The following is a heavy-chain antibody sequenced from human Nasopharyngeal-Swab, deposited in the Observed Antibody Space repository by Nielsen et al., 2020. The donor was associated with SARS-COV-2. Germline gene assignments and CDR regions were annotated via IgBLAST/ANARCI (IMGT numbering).Heavy chain of an antibody. CDR1: GFTSSDYY. Sequence: GESLKISCAASGFTSSDYYMSWIRQAPGKGLEWVSYISSSGSTIYYADSVKGRFTISRDNAKNSLYLQMNSLRAEDTAVYYCARDSGYDILTGYIYYYGMDVWGQGTTVTVSS. CDR3: ARDSGYDILTGYIYYYGMDV. D-gene: IGHD3-9*01. V-gene: IGHV3-11*01. CDR2: ISSSGSTI. J-gene: IGHJ6*02.